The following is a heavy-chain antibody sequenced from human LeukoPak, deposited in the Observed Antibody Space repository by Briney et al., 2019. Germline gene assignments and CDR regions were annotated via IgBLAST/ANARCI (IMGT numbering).Heavy chain of an antibody. CDR3: TRNTVPRDGYRLFDY. V-gene: IGHV3-49*04. CDR1: GFTFGDYA. D-gene: IGHD5-24*01. CDR2: IRSKAYGGTT. J-gene: IGHJ4*02. Sequence: PGGSLRLSCTASGFTFGDYAMSWVRQAPGKGLEWVGFIRSKAYGGTTEYAASVKGRFTISRDDSKSIAYLQMNSLKTEDTAVYYCTRNTVPRDGYRLFDYWGQGTLVTVSS.